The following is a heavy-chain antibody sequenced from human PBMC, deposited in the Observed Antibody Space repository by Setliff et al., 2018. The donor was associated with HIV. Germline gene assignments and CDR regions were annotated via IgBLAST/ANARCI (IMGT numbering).Heavy chain of an antibody. CDR1: GDSVSNNNAA. CDR2: IYTSRGT. CDR3: ARSPSYRSSWEYYFDY. Sequence: SQTLSLTCAISGDSVSNNNAAWNWLRQTPGKGLEWIGYIYTSRGTNYNHSLRTRVIISVDTSNQFSLKLSSVTAADAAVYYCARSPSYRSSWEYYFDYWGQGILVTVSS. D-gene: IGHD6-13*01. V-gene: IGHV4-4*09. J-gene: IGHJ4*02.